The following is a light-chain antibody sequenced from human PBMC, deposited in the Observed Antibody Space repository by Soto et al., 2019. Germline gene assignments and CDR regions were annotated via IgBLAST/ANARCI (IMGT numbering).Light chain of an antibody. CDR2: GAS. V-gene: IGKV3-20*01. CDR1: QSVSSSY. J-gene: IGKJ1*01. CDR3: QQYGSSPVT. Sequence: VLTRSPGTLALSPGETSTLSCRYSQSVSSSYLAWYQQKPGQAPRLLIYGASSRATGIPDRFSGSGSGTVFTLTISRLEPEDFAVYYCQQYGSSPVTFGQGTKVDIK.